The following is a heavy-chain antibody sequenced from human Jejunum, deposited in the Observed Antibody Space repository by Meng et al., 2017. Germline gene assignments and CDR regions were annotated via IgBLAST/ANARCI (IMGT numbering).Heavy chain of an antibody. CDR3: TGVPDSAKSGY. D-gene: IGHD1-14*01. Sequence: HLLESAPGCVRPSHTPALTCTVSGFSLNIGFYDLNWVRQPPVKRLEFIWSFHHSRSAHYNASLEGRVTMSLDTSKNQFSLRLTSVTAADSALYYCTGVPDSAKSGYWGQGTLVTVSS. J-gene: IGHJ4*02. CDR1: GFSLNIGFYD. V-gene: IGHV4-61*01. CDR2: FHHSRSA.